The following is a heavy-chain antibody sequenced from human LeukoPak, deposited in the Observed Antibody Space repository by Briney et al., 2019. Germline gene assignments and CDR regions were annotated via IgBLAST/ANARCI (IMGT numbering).Heavy chain of an antibody. J-gene: IGHJ2*01. CDR2: ISFDGRNT. D-gene: IGHD3-10*01. Sequence: GRSLRLSCAASGFTFGSYGMHWVRQAPGKGLEWVAVISFDGRNTYYRHSVKGRFTISRDNSKNTVFLQMNSLRAKDTAVYYCARVGTNWYFDLWGRGALVTVSS. CDR1: GFTFGSYG. V-gene: IGHV3-30*03. CDR3: ARVGTNWYFDL.